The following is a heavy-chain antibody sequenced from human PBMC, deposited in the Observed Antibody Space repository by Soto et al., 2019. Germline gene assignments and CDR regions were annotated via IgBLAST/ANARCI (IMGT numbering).Heavy chain of an antibody. D-gene: IGHD2-2*03. Sequence: ASVKVSRKASGYTFTSYDINWVRQATGQGLEWMGWMNPNSGNTGYAQKFQGRVTMTRNTSISTAYMELSSLRSEDTAVYYCARDGFCSSTSCYVRDRDYYYYYMDVWGKGTTVTVSS. CDR1: GYTFTSYD. V-gene: IGHV1-8*01. J-gene: IGHJ6*03. CDR3: ARDGFCSSTSCYVRDRDYYYYYMDV. CDR2: MNPNSGNT.